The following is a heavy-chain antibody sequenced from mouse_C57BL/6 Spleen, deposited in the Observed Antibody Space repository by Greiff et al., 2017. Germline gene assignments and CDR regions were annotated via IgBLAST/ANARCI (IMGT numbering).Heavy chain of an antibody. CDR2: INPSSGYT. CDR3: ARLIATVVKDYAMDY. V-gene: IGHV1-4*01. D-gene: IGHD1-1*01. Sequence: QVQLQQSGAELARPGASVKMSCKASGYTFTSYTMHWVKQRPGQGLEWIGYINPSSGYTKYNQKFKDKATLTADKSSSTAYMQLSSLTSEDSAVYYGARLIATVVKDYAMDYWGQGTSVTVSS. J-gene: IGHJ4*01. CDR1: GYTFTSYT.